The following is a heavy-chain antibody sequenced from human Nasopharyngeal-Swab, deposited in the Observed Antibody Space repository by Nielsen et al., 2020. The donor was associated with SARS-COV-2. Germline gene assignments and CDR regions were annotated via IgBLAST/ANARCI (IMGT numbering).Heavy chain of an antibody. V-gene: IGHV3-30-3*01. CDR3: ARRGDASFDY. CDR2: ISYDGSNK. Sequence: GESLKISCAASGFTFSSYAMHWVRQAPGRGLEWVAVISYDGSNKYYADSVKGRFTISRDNSKNTLYLQMNSLRAEDTAVYYCARRGDASFDYWGQGTLVTVSS. CDR1: GFTFSSYA. J-gene: IGHJ4*02. D-gene: IGHD2-21*02.